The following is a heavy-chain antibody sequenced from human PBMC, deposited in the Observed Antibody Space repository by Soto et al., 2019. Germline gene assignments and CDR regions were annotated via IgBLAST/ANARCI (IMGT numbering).Heavy chain of an antibody. CDR1: GFTFSSYS. D-gene: IGHD6-19*01. J-gene: IGHJ4*02. V-gene: IGHV3-48*02. Sequence: PGGSLRLSCAASGFTFSSYSMNWVRQAPGKGLEWVSYISSSSSTIYYADSVKGRFTISRDNAKSSLYLQMNSLRDEDTAVYYCARVAEGMDSSGWHQTYYFDYWGQGALVTVSS. CDR2: ISSSSSTI. CDR3: ARVAEGMDSSGWHQTYYFDY.